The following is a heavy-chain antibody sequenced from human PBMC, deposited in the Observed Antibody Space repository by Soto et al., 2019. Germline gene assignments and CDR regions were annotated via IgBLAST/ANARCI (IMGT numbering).Heavy chain of an antibody. CDR3: ARDSGSIVVVPAAPRFGYYGMDV. Sequence: ASVKVSCKASGYTFTSYGISWVRQAPGQGLEWMGWISAYNGNTNYAQKLQGRVTMTTDTSTSTAYMELRSLRSDDTAVYYCARDSGSIVVVPAAPRFGYYGMDVWGQGTTVTV. J-gene: IGHJ6*02. V-gene: IGHV1-18*04. CDR2: ISAYNGNT. D-gene: IGHD2-2*01. CDR1: GYTFTSYG.